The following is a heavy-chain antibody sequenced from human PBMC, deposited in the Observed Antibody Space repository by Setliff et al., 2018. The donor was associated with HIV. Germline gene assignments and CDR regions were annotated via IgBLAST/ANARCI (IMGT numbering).Heavy chain of an antibody. V-gene: IGHV4-61*01. J-gene: IGHJ6*01. D-gene: IGHD3-10*01. CDR2: IYYTGST. Sequence: SETLSLTCTVSRGSISNHNFFWSWVRQTPGKGLEWIGYIYYTGSTSYNPSFRSRVTISVDTSKNQFSLKLSSVTAADTAVYYCARDNSYYYGSGSHYWYGMDVWGQGTTVTVSS. CDR3: ARDNSYYYGSGSHYWYGMDV. CDR1: RGSISNHNFF.